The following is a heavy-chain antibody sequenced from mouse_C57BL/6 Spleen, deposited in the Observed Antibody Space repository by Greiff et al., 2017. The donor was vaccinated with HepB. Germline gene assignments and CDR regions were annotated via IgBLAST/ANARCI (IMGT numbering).Heavy chain of an antibody. CDR2: ISSGSSTI. CDR1: GFTFSDYG. J-gene: IGHJ2*01. CDR3: ARQDYGYDGFDY. Sequence: EVMLVESGGGLVKPGGSLKLSCAASGFTFSDYGMHWVRQAPEKGLEWVAYISSGSSTIYYPDTVKGRFTISRDNAKNTLFLQMTSLRSEDTAMYYCARQDYGYDGFDYWGQGTTLTVSS. D-gene: IGHD2-2*01. V-gene: IGHV5-17*01.